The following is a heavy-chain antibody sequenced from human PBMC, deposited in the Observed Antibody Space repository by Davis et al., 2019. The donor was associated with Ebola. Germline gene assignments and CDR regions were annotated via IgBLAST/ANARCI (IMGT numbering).Heavy chain of an antibody. CDR1: GGSVSSGSYY. D-gene: IGHD6-13*01. CDR2: IYYSGST. J-gene: IGHJ4*02. Sequence: MPSETLPLTCTVSGGSVSSGSYYWTWIRQPPGKGLDWIGYIYYSGSTNYNPSLKSRVTISVDTSKNQFSLKLSSVTAADTAIYYCARGYNNSWYPRPYYFDYWGQGTLVTVSS. CDR3: ARGYNNSWYPRPYYFDY. V-gene: IGHV4-61*01.